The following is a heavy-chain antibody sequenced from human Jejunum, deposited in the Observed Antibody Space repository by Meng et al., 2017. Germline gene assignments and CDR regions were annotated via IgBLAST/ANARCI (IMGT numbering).Heavy chain of an antibody. J-gene: IGHJ4*02. CDR1: GGSLKDFY. CDR2: ISHSGST. D-gene: IGHD4-17*01. V-gene: IGHV4-34*01. CDR3: ARALGAYGDSGFAY. Sequence: QVQRQQWGAGLLQPSETLSLTCAVSGGSLKDFYWNWSRQPPGKGLEWIGEISHSGSTNYNPSLKSRVTISVDRSQNQLSLKLTSVSGTDTAVYFCARALGAYGDSGFAYWGQGALVTVSS.